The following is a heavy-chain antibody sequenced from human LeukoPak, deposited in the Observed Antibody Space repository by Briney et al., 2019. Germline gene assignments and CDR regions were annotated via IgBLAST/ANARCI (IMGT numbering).Heavy chain of an antibody. D-gene: IGHD5-24*01. Sequence: GGSLRLSCAASGFTFSNYGINLVRQAPGKGLEWVSGISGSGGFTYHADSVKGRFTISRDNSNNTLSLQMNSLRAEDTAIYYCAKEERLRFAAMSLDYWGQGTLVTVSS. CDR1: GFTFSNYG. CDR3: AKEERLRFAAMSLDY. V-gene: IGHV3-23*01. J-gene: IGHJ4*02. CDR2: ISGSGGFT.